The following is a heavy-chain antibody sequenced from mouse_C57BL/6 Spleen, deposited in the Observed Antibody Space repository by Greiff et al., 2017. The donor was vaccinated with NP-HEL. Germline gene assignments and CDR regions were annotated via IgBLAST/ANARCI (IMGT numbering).Heavy chain of an antibody. CDR2: ISYDGSN. CDR1: GYSITSGYY. V-gene: IGHV3-6*01. D-gene: IGHD1-1*01. Sequence: EVQLQESGPGLVKPSQSLSLTCSVTGYSITSGYYWNWIRQFPGNKLEWMGYISYDGSNNYNPSLKNRISITRDTSKNQFFLKLNSVTTEDTATYYCASDYGSSYTAWFAYWGQGTLVTVSA. J-gene: IGHJ3*01. CDR3: ASDYGSSYTAWFAY.